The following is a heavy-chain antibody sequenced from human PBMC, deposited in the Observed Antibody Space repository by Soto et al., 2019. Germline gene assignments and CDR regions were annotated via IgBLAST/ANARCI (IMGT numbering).Heavy chain of an antibody. CDR1: GGSFSGYY. J-gene: IGHJ4*02. CDR2: INHSGST. D-gene: IGHD3-10*01. V-gene: IGHV4-34*01. CDR3: ARAEILTMVRGVYSKYFDY. Sequence: SETLSLTCAVYGGSFSGYYWSWIRQPPGKGLEWIGEINHSGSTNYNPSLKSRVTISVDTSKSQFSLKLSSVTAADTAVYYCARAEILTMVRGVYSKYFDYWGQGTLVTVSS.